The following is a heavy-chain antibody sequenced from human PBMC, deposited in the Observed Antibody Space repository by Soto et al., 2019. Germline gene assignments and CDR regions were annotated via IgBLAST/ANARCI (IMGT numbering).Heavy chain of an antibody. CDR2: VNSDSSNT. Sequence: EVQLLDSGGGLVQPGGSLRLSCAASGFTFRTYAMSWVRQAPGKGLEWVSCVNSDSSNTHYADSVKGRFTISRDNSKNTLYLQMNSLRAEDTAVYYCAKFLTSAAYYYGTDVWGLGTTVTVSS. V-gene: IGHV3-23*01. CDR3: AKFLTSAAYYYGTDV. CDR1: GFTFRTYA. J-gene: IGHJ6*02.